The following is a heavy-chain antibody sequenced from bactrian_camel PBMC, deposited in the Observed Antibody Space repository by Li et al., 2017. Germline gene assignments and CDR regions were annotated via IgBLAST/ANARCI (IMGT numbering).Heavy chain of an antibody. CDR3: ATTVRYTDYGGFFAY. CDR2: ITSLPSVFRTA. V-gene: IGHV3S40*01. Sequence: VQLVESGGDLVRPGGSLRLSCLASGFPFSARYIGWVRQAPGKEVEWVAGITSLPSVFRTASYADSVKGRFTISRDNAKNTVYLQMNNLKSEDTALYYCATTVRYTDYGGFFAYWGQGTQVTVS. CDR1: GFPFSARY. J-gene: IGHJ6*01. D-gene: IGHD4*01.